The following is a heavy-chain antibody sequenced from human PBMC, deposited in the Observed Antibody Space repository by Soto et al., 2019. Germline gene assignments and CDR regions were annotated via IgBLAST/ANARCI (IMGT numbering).Heavy chain of an antibody. D-gene: IGHD1-26*01. CDR2: IIPIFGTA. Sequence: ASVKVSCKASGGTFSSYAISWVRQAPGQGLEWMGGIIPIFGTANYAQKFQGRVTITADKSTSTAYMELSSLRSEDTAVYYCARERLSGSYSFDYWGQGTLVTVSS. CDR1: GGTFSSYA. V-gene: IGHV1-69*06. CDR3: ARERLSGSYSFDY. J-gene: IGHJ4*02.